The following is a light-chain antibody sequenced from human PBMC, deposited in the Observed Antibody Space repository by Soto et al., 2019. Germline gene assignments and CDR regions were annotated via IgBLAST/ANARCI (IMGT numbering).Light chain of an antibody. Sequence: DMQMTQSPSTLSASVGDRVTITYRASQSISSWLAWYQQKPGKAPKLLIYKASSLESGVPSRFNGSGSGTEFTLTISSMQPDDFATYYCQQYNSFSTFGQGTKVDIK. CDR1: QSISSW. J-gene: IGKJ1*01. CDR3: QQYNSFST. V-gene: IGKV1-5*03. CDR2: KAS.